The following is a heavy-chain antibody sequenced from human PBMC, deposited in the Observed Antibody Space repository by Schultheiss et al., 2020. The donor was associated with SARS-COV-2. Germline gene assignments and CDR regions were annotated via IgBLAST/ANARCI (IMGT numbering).Heavy chain of an antibody. V-gene: IGHV4-59*12. CDR2: IYHSGST. CDR3: ARGTWEQPLDY. D-gene: IGHD1-26*01. CDR1: GGSISSYY. Sequence: SETLSLTCTVSGGSISSYYWSWIRQPPGKGLEWIGSIYHSGSTNYNPSLKSRVTISVDTSKNQFSLKLSSVTAADTAVYYCARGTWEQPLDYWGQGTLVTVSS. J-gene: IGHJ4*02.